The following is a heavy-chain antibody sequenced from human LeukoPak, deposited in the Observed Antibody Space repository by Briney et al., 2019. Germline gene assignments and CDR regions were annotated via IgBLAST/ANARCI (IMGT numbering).Heavy chain of an antibody. CDR2: ISGSGGST. CDR3: VRIPNSAGFPNWFDP. CDR1: GFTFSSYA. D-gene: IGHD6-19*01. V-gene: IGHV3-23*01. J-gene: IGHJ5*02. Sequence: GGSLRLSCAASGFTFSSYAMSWVRQAPGKGLEWVSAISGSGGSTYYADSVKGRFTISRDNAKNSLYLQMNGLRAEDTAVYYCVRIPNSAGFPNWFDPWGQGTLVTVSS.